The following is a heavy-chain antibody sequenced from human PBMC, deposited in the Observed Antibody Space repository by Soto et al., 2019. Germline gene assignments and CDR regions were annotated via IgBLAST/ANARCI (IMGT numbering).Heavy chain of an antibody. CDR3: VKDHGTAMIRGGLDS. CDR2: ISSSSSTI. J-gene: IGHJ4*02. V-gene: IGHV3-48*02. D-gene: IGHD3-10*01. CDR1: GFTFSSYS. Sequence: GGSLRLSCVASGFTFSSYSMNWVRQAPGKGLEWVSYISSSSSTIYYADSVKGRFTISRDNAKNSLYLQMNSLRDEDTAVYYCVKDHGTAMIRGGLDSWGQGALVTVSS.